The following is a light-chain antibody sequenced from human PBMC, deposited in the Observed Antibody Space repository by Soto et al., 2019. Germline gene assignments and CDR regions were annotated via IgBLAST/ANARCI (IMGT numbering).Light chain of an antibody. J-gene: IGKJ4*01. V-gene: IGKV3-15*01. CDR1: QSVHSD. CDR3: QQYTNWPPLT. CDR2: DAS. Sequence: EIVMTQTPATLSVSPGEGATLSCRASQSVHSDLAWYQQKPGQAPRLLIYDASTRATGIPARFSGSGSGTEFTLTISSLQSEDFAVYYCQQYTNWPPLTFGGGTKVEI.